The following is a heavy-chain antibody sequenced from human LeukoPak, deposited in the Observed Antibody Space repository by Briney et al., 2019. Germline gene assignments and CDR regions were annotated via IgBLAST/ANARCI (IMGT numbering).Heavy chain of an antibody. J-gene: IGHJ6*02. Sequence: ASVKVSCKASGYTFTGYYLHWVRQAPGEGLEWMGRINPNSGGTNYAQKFQGRVTMTRDTSINTAHMELSRLRSDDTAVHYCAREDLWLRDMDVWGQGTTVTVSS. V-gene: IGHV1-2*02. D-gene: IGHD3-9*01. CDR1: GYTFTGYY. CDR2: INPNSGGT. CDR3: AREDLWLRDMDV.